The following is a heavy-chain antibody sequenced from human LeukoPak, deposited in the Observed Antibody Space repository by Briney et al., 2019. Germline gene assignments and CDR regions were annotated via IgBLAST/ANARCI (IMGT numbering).Heavy chain of an antibody. V-gene: IGHV1-69*06. J-gene: IGHJ3*02. CDR3: ARGDHVRIYAESAFDI. D-gene: IGHD5/OR15-5a*01. Sequence: ASVKVSCKASGGTFSSYAISWVRQAPGQGLEWMGGIIPIFGTANYAQKFQGRVTITADKSTSTAYMELSSLRSEDTAVYYCARGDHVRIYAESAFDIWGQGTMVSVSS. CDR2: IIPIFGTA. CDR1: GGTFSSYA.